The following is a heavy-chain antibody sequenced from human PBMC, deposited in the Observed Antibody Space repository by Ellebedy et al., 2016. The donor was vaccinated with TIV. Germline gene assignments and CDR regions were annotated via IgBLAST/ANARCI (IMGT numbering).Heavy chain of an antibody. CDR1: GFTFSSYA. CDR3: ARDRYYSHAFDI. V-gene: IGHV3-23*01. D-gene: IGHD3-10*01. CDR2: ISGSGGNT. J-gene: IGHJ3*02. Sequence: GESLKISCAASGFTFSSYAMSWVRQAPGKGLEWVSAISGSGGNTYYADSVKGRFTISRDNSKNTLYLQMNSLRAEDTAVYYCARDRYYSHAFDIWGQGTMVTVSS.